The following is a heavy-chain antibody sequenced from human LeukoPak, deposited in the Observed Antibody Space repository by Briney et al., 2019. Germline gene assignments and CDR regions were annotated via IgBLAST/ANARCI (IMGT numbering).Heavy chain of an antibody. Sequence: ASVKVSCKASGYTFTGYYMHWVRQAPGQGLEWMGWINPNSGGTNYAQKFQGRVTMTRDTSISTAYMELSRLRSDDTAVYYCARPANLYYSSDAFALWGQGTMVTVSS. CDR3: ARPANLYYSSDAFAL. D-gene: IGHD2/OR15-2a*01. V-gene: IGHV1-2*02. CDR1: GYTFTGYY. J-gene: IGHJ3*01. CDR2: INPNSGGT.